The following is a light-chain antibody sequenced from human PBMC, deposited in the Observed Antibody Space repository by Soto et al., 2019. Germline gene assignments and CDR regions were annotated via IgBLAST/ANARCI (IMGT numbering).Light chain of an antibody. CDR3: CSPPFTNTHVV. J-gene: IGLJ2*01. V-gene: IGLV2-14*03. Sequence: QSALTQPASVSGSPGQSITISCTGTSSDVGDYDFVSWYQHYPGKAPKLIIYDVYNLPSGVSLRFSGSKSGNTASLTIFGLQAEDEADYYCCSPPFTNTHVVCGAGTKVTVL. CDR1: SSDVGDYDF. CDR2: DVY.